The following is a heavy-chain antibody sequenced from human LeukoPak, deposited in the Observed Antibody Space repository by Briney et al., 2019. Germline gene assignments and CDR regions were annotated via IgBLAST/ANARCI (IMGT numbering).Heavy chain of an antibody. CDR1: GFPFSYYA. D-gene: IGHD6-6*01. J-gene: IGHJ6*03. V-gene: IGHV3-21*01. CDR3: ARGFGSSIPYSYYYYLDV. CDR2: ISGSRSYI. Sequence: PGGSLRLSCAASGFPFSYYAMNWVRQAPGKGLEWVSSISGSRSYIYYADSVKGRFTISRDNAKNSLYLQMNSLRAEDDTAVYYCARGFGSSIPYSYYYYLDVWGKGTTVTVSS.